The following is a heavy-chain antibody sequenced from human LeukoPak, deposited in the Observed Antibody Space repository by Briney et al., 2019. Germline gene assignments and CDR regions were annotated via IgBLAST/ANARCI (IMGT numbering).Heavy chain of an antibody. CDR1: GYTFTSYG. Sequence: ASVKASCKASGYTFTSYGISWWPQSPGQRLEGRRWFSAYSGNTNYAQKLQGRVTMTADTSTSTAYMELRSLRSDDTAVYYCARAHPDCSSTSCLPYYFDYWGQGTLVTVSS. J-gene: IGHJ4*02. D-gene: IGHD2-2*01. CDR2: FSAYSGNT. V-gene: IGHV1-18*01. CDR3: ARAHPDCSSTSCLPYYFDY.